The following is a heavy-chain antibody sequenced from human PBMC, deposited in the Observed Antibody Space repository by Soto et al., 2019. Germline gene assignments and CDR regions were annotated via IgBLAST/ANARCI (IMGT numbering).Heavy chain of an antibody. D-gene: IGHD3-3*01. CDR3: ARSGVAGVVITSHWFDP. J-gene: IGHJ5*02. CDR1: GGSISSGGYY. V-gene: IGHV4-31*11. Sequence: QVQLQESGPGLVKPSQTLSLTCAVSGGSISSGGYYWSWIRQHPGKGLEWIGYIYSSGSTYYSPSLKSRVTFSVDKSKNEVSLKLSSVTAADTAVYYCARSGVAGVVITSHWFDPWGQGTLVTVSS. CDR2: IYSSGST.